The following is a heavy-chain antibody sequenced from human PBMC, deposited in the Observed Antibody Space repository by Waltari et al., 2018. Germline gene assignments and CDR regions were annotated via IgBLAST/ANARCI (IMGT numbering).Heavy chain of an antibody. CDR2: IYHGTTT. CDR1: GGSISSNIYY. J-gene: IGHJ5*02. D-gene: IGHD2-15*01. CDR3: AKDLRINWFDP. V-gene: IGHV4-39*07. Sequence: QLQLQESGPGLVKPSETLSLTCTVSGGSISSNIYYWAWIRQPPGKGLGWIGSIYHGTTTYYNPSLKSRVTISVDTSKNQFSLKLNSVTAADTAVYYCAKDLRINWFDPWGQGTLVTVSS.